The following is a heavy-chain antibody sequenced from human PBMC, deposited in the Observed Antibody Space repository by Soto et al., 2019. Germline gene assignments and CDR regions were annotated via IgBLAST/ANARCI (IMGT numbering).Heavy chain of an antibody. CDR3: ARVVGPGYCSGGSCAEDWFDP. CDR2: IYYSGST. D-gene: IGHD2-15*01. Sequence: PPETLSLTCTVSGGSISSGGYYWSWIRQHPGKGLEWIGYIYYSGSTYYNPSLKSRVTISVDTSKNQFSLKLSSVTAADTAVYYCARVVGPGYCSGGSCAEDWFDPWGQGTLVTVSS. J-gene: IGHJ5*02. CDR1: GGSISSGGYY. V-gene: IGHV4-31*03.